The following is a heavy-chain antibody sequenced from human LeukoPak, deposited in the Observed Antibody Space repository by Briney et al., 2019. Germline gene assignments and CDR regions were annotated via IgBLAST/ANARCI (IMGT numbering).Heavy chain of an antibody. V-gene: IGHV3-66*01. CDR3: ARDHRAAAGTVDY. Sequence: GGSLRLSCAASGFTFSSYSMNWVRQAPGKGLEWVSVIYSGGSTYYADSVKGRFTISRDNSKNTLYLQMNSLRAEDTAVYYCARDHRAAAGTVDYWGQGTLVTVSS. CDR1: GFTFSSYS. J-gene: IGHJ4*02. CDR2: IYSGGST. D-gene: IGHD6-13*01.